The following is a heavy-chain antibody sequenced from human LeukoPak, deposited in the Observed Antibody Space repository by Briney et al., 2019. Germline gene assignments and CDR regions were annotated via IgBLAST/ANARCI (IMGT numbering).Heavy chain of an antibody. D-gene: IGHD3-3*01. V-gene: IGHV3-7*01. J-gene: IGHJ6*03. CDR1: GFTFSSYW. Sequence: GGSLRLSCAASGFTFSSYWMSWVRQAPGKGLEWVANIKQDGSEKYYVDSVKGRFTISRDNAKDSLYLQMNSLRAEDTAVYYCARGITIFGVVIQGYMDVWGKGTTVTVSS. CDR3: ARGITIFGVVIQGYMDV. CDR2: IKQDGSEK.